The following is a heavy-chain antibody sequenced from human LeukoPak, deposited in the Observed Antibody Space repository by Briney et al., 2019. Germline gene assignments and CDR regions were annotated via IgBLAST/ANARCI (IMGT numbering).Heavy chain of an antibody. CDR2: ISSSSSYI. D-gene: IGHD6-19*01. J-gene: IGHJ4*02. Sequence: GRSLRLSCAASGFTFSSYSMNWVRQAPGKGLEWVSSISSSSSYIYYADSVKGRFTISRDNAKNSLYLQMNSLRAEDTAVYYCATPGIAVAGSREHWGQGTLVTVSS. V-gene: IGHV3-21*01. CDR3: ATPGIAVAGSREH. CDR1: GFTFSSYS.